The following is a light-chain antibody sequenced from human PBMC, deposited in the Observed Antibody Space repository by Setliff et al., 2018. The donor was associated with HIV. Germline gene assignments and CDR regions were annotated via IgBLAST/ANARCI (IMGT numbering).Light chain of an antibody. J-gene: IGLJ1*01. V-gene: IGLV2-14*01. Sequence: QSALTQPASVSGSPGQSITISCTGTSSDVGGYDYVSWYRHHPGEVPKLIISEVTYRPSGVSTRFSGSKSGSTASLTISGLQAEDEADYYCASYTSSSTLYVFGSGTKVTVL. CDR1: SSDVGGYDY. CDR2: EVT. CDR3: ASYTSSSTLYV.